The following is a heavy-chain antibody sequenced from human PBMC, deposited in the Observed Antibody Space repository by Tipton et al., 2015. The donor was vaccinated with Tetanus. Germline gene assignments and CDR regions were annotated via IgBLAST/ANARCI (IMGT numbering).Heavy chain of an antibody. D-gene: IGHD6-19*01. CDR3: ARIGWPQQNKPAFDL. CDR1: GGSISTYY. Sequence: TLSLTCTVSGGSISTYYWSWVRQPQGRGLEWIGNVHNSGSTKYSPSLRSRVTLSVDTSKNQFSLKLSAVTAADTAVYYCARIGWPQQNKPAFDLWGQGTMVTVSP. J-gene: IGHJ3*01. V-gene: IGHV4-59*01. CDR2: VHNSGST.